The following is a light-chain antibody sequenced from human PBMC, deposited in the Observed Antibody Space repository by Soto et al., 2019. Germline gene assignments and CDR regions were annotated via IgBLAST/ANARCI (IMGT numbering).Light chain of an antibody. Sequence: QSVLTQPPSVSGAPGQRVTISCTGSSSNIGAGYHVHWYQQLPGTAPKLLIYSNNNRPSGVPDRFSGSKSGTSASLAITGLQAEDEADYYCQSFDSSLRDVFGGGTQLTVL. CDR2: SNN. V-gene: IGLV1-40*01. J-gene: IGLJ7*01. CDR1: SSNIGAGYH. CDR3: QSFDSSLRDV.